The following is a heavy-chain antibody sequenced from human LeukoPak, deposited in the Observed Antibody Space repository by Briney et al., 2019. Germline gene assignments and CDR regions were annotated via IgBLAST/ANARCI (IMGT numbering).Heavy chain of an antibody. CDR2: VYSSGST. CDR3: ASFLRFGDHRPFDY. Sequence: SQTLSLTCTVSGGSISRSSYYWSWIRQPAGKGLEWIGRVYSSGSTNYNPSLQSRVTISVDTSKNQFSLKLSSVTAADTAVYYCASFLRFGDHRPFDYWGQGTLVTVSS. V-gene: IGHV4-61*02. D-gene: IGHD3-10*01. CDR1: GGSISRSSYY. J-gene: IGHJ4*02.